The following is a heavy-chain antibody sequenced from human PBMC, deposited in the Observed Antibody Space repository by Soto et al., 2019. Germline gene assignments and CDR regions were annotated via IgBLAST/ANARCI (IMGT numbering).Heavy chain of an antibody. V-gene: IGHV3-23*01. D-gene: IGHD3-22*01. CDR3: AKGRYTYYYDSSGYYFDY. CDR2: ISGSGGST. Sequence: GGALRLSCAASGFTFSSYAMSWVRQARGKGLEWVSAISGSGGSTYYADSVKGRFTISRDNSKNTLYLQMNSLRAEDTAVYYCAKGRYTYYYDSSGYYFDYWGQGTLVTVSS. CDR1: GFTFSSYA. J-gene: IGHJ4*02.